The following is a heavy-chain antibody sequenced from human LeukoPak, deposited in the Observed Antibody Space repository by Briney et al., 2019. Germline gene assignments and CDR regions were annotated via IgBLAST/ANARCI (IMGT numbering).Heavy chain of an antibody. D-gene: IGHD3-22*01. CDR2: IYYSGGT. Sequence: NPSETLSLTCTVSGGFISSSSYYWGWVRQPPGKGLEWIASIYYSGGTYYNPSLKSRLTISVHPAKNQFSLKLSSVTAADTAVYYCARRMYYYDSSGYGGYWLDPWGQGTLVTVSS. CDR1: GGFISSSSYY. V-gene: IGHV4-39*01. J-gene: IGHJ5*02. CDR3: ARRMYYYDSSGYGGYWLDP.